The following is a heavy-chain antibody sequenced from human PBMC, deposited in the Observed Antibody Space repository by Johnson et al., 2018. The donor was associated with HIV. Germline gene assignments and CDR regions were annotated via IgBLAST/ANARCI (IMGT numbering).Heavy chain of an antibody. V-gene: IGHV3-NL1*01. D-gene: IGHD2-15*01. CDR1: GFTFSTYG. CDR2: ISWNSGSI. Sequence: VQLVESGGGVVQPGTSLRLSCAASGFTFSTYGMHWVRQAPGKGLEWVSGISWNSGSIGYADSVKGRFTISRDNSKNTLYLQMNSLRAEDTAVYYCASYCSGGSCYRRSPSDAFDIWGQGTIVTVSS. CDR3: ASYCSGGSCYRRSPSDAFDI. J-gene: IGHJ3*02.